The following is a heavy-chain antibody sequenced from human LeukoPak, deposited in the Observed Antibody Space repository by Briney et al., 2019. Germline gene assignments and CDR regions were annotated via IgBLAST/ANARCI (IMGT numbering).Heavy chain of an antibody. CDR3: ARDYESGSS. V-gene: IGHV4-34*01. Sequence: SETLSLTCAVYGGSFSGYYWSWIRQPPGKGLEWIGEINHSGSTNYNPSLKSRVTISVDTSKNQFSLKLSSVTAADTAVYYCARDYESGSSWGQGTLVTVSS. J-gene: IGHJ4*02. CDR2: INHSGST. CDR1: GGSFSGYY. D-gene: IGHD3-3*01.